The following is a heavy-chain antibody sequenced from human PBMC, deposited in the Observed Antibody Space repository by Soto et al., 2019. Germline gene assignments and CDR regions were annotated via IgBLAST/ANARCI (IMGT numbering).Heavy chain of an antibody. V-gene: IGHV3-30-3*01. CDR1: GFTFSSYA. Sequence: QVQLVESGGGVVQPGRSLRLSCAASGFTFSSYAMHWVRQAPGKGLEWVAVISYDGSNKYYADSVKGRFTISRDNSKNTLYLQMNSLRAEDTAVYYCAREVGPWGTQRGYSGYDRILRTKYYFDYWGQGTLVTVSS. CDR3: AREVGPWGTQRGYSGYDRILRTKYYFDY. CDR2: ISYDGSNK. D-gene: IGHD5-12*01. J-gene: IGHJ4*02.